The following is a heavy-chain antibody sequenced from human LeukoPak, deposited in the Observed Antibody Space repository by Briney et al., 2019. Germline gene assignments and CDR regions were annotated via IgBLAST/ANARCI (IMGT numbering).Heavy chain of an antibody. J-gene: IGHJ4*02. Sequence: SETLSLTCAVSGYSITSSSWWGWIRQPPGQGLEWIGYIYHSGTTYYNPSLQSRVTMSVDTSKNQFSLKLSSVTAVDTAVYYCARGLSAIVYWGQGTLVTVSS. CDR1: GYSITSSSW. CDR2: IYHSGTT. CDR3: ARGLSAIVY. V-gene: IGHV4-28*03. D-gene: IGHD2-15*01.